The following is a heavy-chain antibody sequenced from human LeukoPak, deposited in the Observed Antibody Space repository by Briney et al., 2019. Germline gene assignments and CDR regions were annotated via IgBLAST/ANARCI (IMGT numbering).Heavy chain of an antibody. CDR3: ARDHAAPGRFDP. V-gene: IGHV3-21*01. Sequence: AGSLLLSCAASGFTFSSYEMNWDRQAPGKGLEWVSSISSSSSYIYYADSVKGRFTISRDNAKNSLYLQMNSLRAEDTAVYYCARDHAAPGRFDPWGQGTLVTVSS. D-gene: IGHD6-6*01. CDR1: GFTFSSYE. CDR2: ISSSSSYI. J-gene: IGHJ5*02.